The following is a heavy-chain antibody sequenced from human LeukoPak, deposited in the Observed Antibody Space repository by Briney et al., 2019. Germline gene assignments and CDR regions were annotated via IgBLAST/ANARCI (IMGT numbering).Heavy chain of an antibody. J-gene: IGHJ4*02. CDR3: ARGTRHGWELVV. D-gene: IGHD1-26*01. CDR1: GFTFSSYE. V-gene: IGHV3-48*03. CDR2: ISSSGSTI. Sequence: GGSLRLSCAASGFTFSSYEMNWVRQAPGKGLEWVSYISSSGSTISYADSVKGRFTISRDNAKNSLFLQMNSLRAEDTAVYYCARGTRHGWELVVWGQGTLVTVSS.